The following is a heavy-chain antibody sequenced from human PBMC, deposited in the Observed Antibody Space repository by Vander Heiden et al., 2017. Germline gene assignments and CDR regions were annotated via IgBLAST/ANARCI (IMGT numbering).Heavy chain of an antibody. V-gene: IGHV3-23*01. CDR3: AKGVAYYYDTSGLDAFDV. CDR1: GFTFSGYA. D-gene: IGHD3-22*01. J-gene: IGHJ3*01. Sequence: EVQLLESGGGLVQPGGSLRLSCAASGFTFSGYAMNWVRQAPGKGLEWVSGISGSGGRTYYADSVKGRFTISRDNSKNTLYVQMNSLRAEDTAVYYCAKGVAYYYDTSGLDAFDVWGQGTMVTLSS. CDR2: ISGSGGRT.